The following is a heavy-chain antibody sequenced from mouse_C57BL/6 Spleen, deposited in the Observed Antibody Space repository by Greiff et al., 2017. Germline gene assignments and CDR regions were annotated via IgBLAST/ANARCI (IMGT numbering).Heavy chain of an antibody. CDR3: ARSPLDGYYAWFAY. D-gene: IGHD2-3*01. CDR1: GYTFTDYY. Sequence: VQLQESGAELVRPGASVKLSCKASGYTFTDYYINWVKQRPGQGLEWIARIYPGSGNTYYNEKFKGKATLTAEKSSSTAYMQLSSLTSEDSAVYFCARSPLDGYYAWFAYWGQGTLVTVSA. CDR2: IYPGSGNT. V-gene: IGHV1-76*01. J-gene: IGHJ3*01.